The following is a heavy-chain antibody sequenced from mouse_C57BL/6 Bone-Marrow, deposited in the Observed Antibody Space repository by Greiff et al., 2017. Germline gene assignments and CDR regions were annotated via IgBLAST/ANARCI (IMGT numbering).Heavy chain of an antibody. Sequence: DVKLVESGGGLVQPGGSLKLSCAASGFTFSDYYMYWVRQTPEKRLEWVAYISNGGGSTYYPDTVKGRFTITRDNAKNTLYLQMCRLKSEDTAMYYCARLYYYGSPRYFDVWGTGTTVTVSS. CDR1: GFTFSDYY. V-gene: IGHV5-12*01. CDR2: ISNGGGST. J-gene: IGHJ1*03. CDR3: ARLYYYGSPRYFDV. D-gene: IGHD1-1*01.